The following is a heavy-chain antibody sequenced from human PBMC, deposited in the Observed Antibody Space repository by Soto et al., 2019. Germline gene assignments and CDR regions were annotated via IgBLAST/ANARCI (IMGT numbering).Heavy chain of an antibody. V-gene: IGHV3-7*03. CDR2: IRQDGGEK. J-gene: IGHJ4*02. CDR3: ARAPDYSPHLDY. Sequence: PGGSLRLSCRASGYTFSNYYIIWVRQAPGKGLEWVANIRQDGGEKYYVDSVKGRFTISRDNTQNSMYLQMNSLRAEDTAVYYCARAPDYSPHLDYWGQGILVTVSS. CDR1: GYTFSNYY. D-gene: IGHD4-4*01.